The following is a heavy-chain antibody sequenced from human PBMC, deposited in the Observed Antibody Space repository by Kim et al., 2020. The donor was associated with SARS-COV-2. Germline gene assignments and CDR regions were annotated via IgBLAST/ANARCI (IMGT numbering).Heavy chain of an antibody. CDR3: ATRGWELLRDPFDY. V-gene: IGHV3-30*04. Sequence: GGSLRLSCAASGFTFSSYAMHWVRQAPGKGLEWVAVISYDGSNKYYADSVKGRFTISRDNSKNTLYLQMNSLRAEDTAVYYCATRGWELLRDPFDYWGQGTLVTVSS. J-gene: IGHJ4*02. CDR1: GFTFSSYA. CDR2: ISYDGSNK. D-gene: IGHD1-26*01.